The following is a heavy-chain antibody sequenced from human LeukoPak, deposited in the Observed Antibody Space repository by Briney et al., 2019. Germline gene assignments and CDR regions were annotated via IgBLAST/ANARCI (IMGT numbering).Heavy chain of an antibody. CDR3: ARDRNYYDSSGYSPIFDY. CDR2: IIPIFGAA. J-gene: IGHJ4*02. CDR1: GGTFSSYA. V-gene: IGHV1-69*13. D-gene: IGHD3-22*01. Sequence: ASVKVSCKASGGTFSSYAISWVRQAPGQGLEWMGGIIPIFGAANYAQKFQGRVTITADESTSAAYMELSSLRSEDTAVYYCARDRNYYDSSGYSPIFDYWGQGTLLTVSS.